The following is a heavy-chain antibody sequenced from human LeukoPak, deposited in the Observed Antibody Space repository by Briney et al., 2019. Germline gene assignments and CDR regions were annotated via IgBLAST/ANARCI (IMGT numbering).Heavy chain of an antibody. V-gene: IGHV3-21*01. Sequence: GGSLRLSCAGSGYSFRSHSMNWVRPAPGKGLEWVSSISSINHYIYYADSVKGRFTISRDNDKNSLYLQMNSLGAEDTALYYCTRDYYDSSGLPFDYWGQGTLVTVSS. J-gene: IGHJ4*02. D-gene: IGHD3-22*01. CDR1: GYSFRSHS. CDR3: TRDYYDSSGLPFDY. CDR2: ISSINHYI.